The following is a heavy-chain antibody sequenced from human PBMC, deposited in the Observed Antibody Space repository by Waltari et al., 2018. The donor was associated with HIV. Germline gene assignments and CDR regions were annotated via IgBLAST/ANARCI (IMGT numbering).Heavy chain of an antibody. CDR2: ISYDGSNK. CDR1: GFTFSSYG. V-gene: IGHV3-30*18. CDR3: AEVWGSGYYPH. D-gene: IGHD3-22*01. J-gene: IGHJ4*02. Sequence: QVQLVESGGGVVQPGRSLRLSCAASGFTFSSYGMHWVRQAPGKGLEWVAVISYDGSNKYYADAVKGRFTISRDNSKNTLYLQMNSLRAEDTAVYYCAEVWGSGYYPHWGQGTLVTVSS.